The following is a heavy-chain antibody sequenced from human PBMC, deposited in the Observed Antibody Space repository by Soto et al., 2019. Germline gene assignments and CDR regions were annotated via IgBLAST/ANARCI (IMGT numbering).Heavy chain of an antibody. Sequence: GASVKVSCKASGYTFTSYDINWVRQATGQGLEWMGWMNPNSGNTGYAQKFQGRVTMTRNTSISTAYMELSSLRSEDTAVYYCARIMTISGVVRYYMDVWGKGTTVTVSS. CDR1: GYTFTSYD. J-gene: IGHJ6*03. V-gene: IGHV1-8*01. CDR2: MNPNSGNT. D-gene: IGHD3-3*01. CDR3: ARIMTISGVVRYYMDV.